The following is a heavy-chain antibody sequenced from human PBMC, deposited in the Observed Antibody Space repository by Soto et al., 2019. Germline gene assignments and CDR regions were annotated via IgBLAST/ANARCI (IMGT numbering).Heavy chain of an antibody. CDR2: FYSSGSA. V-gene: IGHV4-4*07. CDR3: ARGPNWNYYYYGVDV. Sequence: WETLTLTCTVSGDSISSYYWSWIRQPAGKGLERIGRFYSSGSANYNPSLQSRVTMSIDTSKNHFSLKLSSVAAADTAVYYCARGPNWNYYYYGVDVWGQGTTVTVSS. D-gene: IGHD1-20*01. CDR1: GDSISSYY. J-gene: IGHJ6*02.